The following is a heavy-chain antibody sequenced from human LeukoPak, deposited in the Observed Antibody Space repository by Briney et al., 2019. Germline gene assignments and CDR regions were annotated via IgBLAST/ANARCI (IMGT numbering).Heavy chain of an antibody. D-gene: IGHD2-2*02. V-gene: IGHV3-23*01. CDR3: ARGVLPGAIEWSLDY. J-gene: IGHJ4*02. Sequence: GGSLRLSCAASGFTFSSYAMSWVRQAPGKGLEWVSAISGSGGSTYYADSVKGRFTISRDNSKNTLYLQMNSLRAEDTAVYYCARGVLPGAIEWSLDYWGQGTLVTVSS. CDR2: ISGSGGST. CDR1: GFTFSSYA.